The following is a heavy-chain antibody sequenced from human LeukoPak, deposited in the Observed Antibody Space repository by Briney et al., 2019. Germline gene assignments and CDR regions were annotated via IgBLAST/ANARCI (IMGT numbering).Heavy chain of an antibody. CDR3: ARGVAAAHDAFDI. J-gene: IGHJ3*02. CDR2: IIPIFGTA. Sequence: GALVKVSCKASGGTFSSYAISWVRQAPGQGLEWMGGIIPIFGTANYAQKFQGRVTITADESTSTAYMELSSLRSEDTAVYYCARGVAAAHDAFDIWGQGTTVTVSS. V-gene: IGHV1-69*13. CDR1: GGTFSSYA. D-gene: IGHD6-13*01.